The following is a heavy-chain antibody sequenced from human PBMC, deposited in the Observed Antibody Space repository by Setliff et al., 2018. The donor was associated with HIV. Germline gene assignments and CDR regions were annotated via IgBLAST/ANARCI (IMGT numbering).Heavy chain of an antibody. Sequence: GGSLRLSCAASGFDFSALSMNWVRQSPGKGLEWVSSISHSSHYIYYIDSLEGRFTVSRDNAKNLLYLQMNSLRAEDTAVYYCAKVALELKGDFCYMSVWGKGTTVTVSS. CDR3: AKVALELKGDFCYMSV. V-gene: IGHV3-21*01. J-gene: IGHJ6*04. D-gene: IGHD1-7*01. CDR2: ISHSSHYI. CDR1: GFDFSALS.